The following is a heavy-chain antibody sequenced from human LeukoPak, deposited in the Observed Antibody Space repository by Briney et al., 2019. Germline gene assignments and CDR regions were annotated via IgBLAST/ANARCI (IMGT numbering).Heavy chain of an antibody. Sequence: GGSLXXSCTASGFSVSTYPMAWVRQAPGKGLEWVSAISGSGGSTYYADSVKGRFTISRDNSKNTLYLQMNSLRAEDTAVYYXXKXNXXYGSGSYSXDYWGQGTXVTVSS. D-gene: IGHD3-10*01. V-gene: IGHV3-23*01. CDR3: XKXNXXYGSGSYSXDY. CDR2: ISGSGGST. J-gene: IGHJ4*02. CDR1: GFSVSTYP.